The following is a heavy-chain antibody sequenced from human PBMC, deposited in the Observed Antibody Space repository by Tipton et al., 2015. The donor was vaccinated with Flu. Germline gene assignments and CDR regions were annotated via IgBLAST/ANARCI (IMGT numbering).Heavy chain of an antibody. J-gene: IGHJ6*02. D-gene: IGHD5-12*01. CDR1: GFAGSGFTFSNYA. Sequence: SLRLSCAASGFAGSGFTFSNYAMSWVRQAPGKGLEWVSGLSGSGGNTHYADSAKGRVAISRDNSKNTLYLQINSPRAEDTAVYYCAKDLSANAALSGKDNYYGMDVWGQGTTVTVS. V-gene: IGHV3-23*01. CDR2: LSGSGGNT. CDR3: AKDLSANAALSGKDNYYGMDV.